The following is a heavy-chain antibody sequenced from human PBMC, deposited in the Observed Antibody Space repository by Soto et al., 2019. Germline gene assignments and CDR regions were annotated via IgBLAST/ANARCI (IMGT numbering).Heavy chain of an antibody. CDR3: AKDSNKYSSSLRGRYFDY. Sequence: GGSLRLSCAASGLPFSSYVMSWVRQAPGKGLEWVSGISGGGSNTFYADSVKGRFTISRDNSKNTLLLQMNSLGAEDTAVYYCAKDSNKYSSSLRGRYFDYWGQGIGVTVSS. J-gene: IGHJ4*02. V-gene: IGHV3-23*01. CDR2: ISGGGSNT. CDR1: GLPFSSYV. D-gene: IGHD4-4*01.